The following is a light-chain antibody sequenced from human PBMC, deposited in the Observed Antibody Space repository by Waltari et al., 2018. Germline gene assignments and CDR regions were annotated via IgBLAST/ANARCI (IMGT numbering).Light chain of an antibody. CDR1: ESVASD. CDR2: AAS. V-gene: IGKV1-39*01. Sequence: DIKLTQSPSSLSASIADRVTITCRASESVASDLNWYQHKPGKAPNLLIYAASNLQSGVPLRFSGSGSGTDFTLTISSLQPEDFATYYCQQTYSAPMSTFGRGTKLEIK. CDR3: QQTYSAPMST. J-gene: IGKJ2*01.